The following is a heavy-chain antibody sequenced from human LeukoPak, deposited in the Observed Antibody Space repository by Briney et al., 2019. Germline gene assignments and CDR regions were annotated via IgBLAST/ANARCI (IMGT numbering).Heavy chain of an antibody. CDR2: ISGSGGST. J-gene: IGHJ3*02. CDR3: ATRLLVRAMAFDI. Sequence: PGGSLRLSCAASGFTFSRYGMHWVRQAPGKGLVWVSAISGSGGSTYYADSVKGRFTISRDNSKNTLYLQMSSLRAEDTAVYYCATRLLVRAMAFDIWGQGTMVTVSS. D-gene: IGHD2-15*01. CDR1: GFTFSRYG. V-gene: IGHV3-23*01.